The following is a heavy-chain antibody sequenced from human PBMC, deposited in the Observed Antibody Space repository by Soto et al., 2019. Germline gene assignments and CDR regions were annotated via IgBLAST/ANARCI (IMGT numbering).Heavy chain of an antibody. J-gene: IGHJ5*02. CDR1: GFTFSSYS. Sequence: GGSLRLSCAASGFTFSSYSMNWVRQAPGKGLEWVSSISSSSSYIYYADSVKGRFTISRDNAKNSLYLQMNSLRAEDTAVYYCARDRSSGYYYGWFDPWGQGTLVTVS. CDR2: ISSSSSYI. D-gene: IGHD3-22*01. CDR3: ARDRSSGYYYGWFDP. V-gene: IGHV3-21*01.